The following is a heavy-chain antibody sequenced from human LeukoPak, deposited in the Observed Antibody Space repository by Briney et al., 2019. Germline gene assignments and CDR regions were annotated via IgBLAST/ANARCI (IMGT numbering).Heavy chain of an antibody. Sequence: ASETLSLTCTVSGGSISSGGYYWSWIRQPPGKGLEWIGYIYHSGSTYYNPSLKSRVTISVDRSKNQFSLKLSSVTAADTAVYYCARAHGYCSSTSCYPAAVDYWGQGTLVTVSS. CDR3: ARAHGYCSSTSCYPAAVDY. CDR1: GGSISSGGYY. D-gene: IGHD2-2*01. CDR2: IYHSGST. V-gene: IGHV4-30-2*01. J-gene: IGHJ4*02.